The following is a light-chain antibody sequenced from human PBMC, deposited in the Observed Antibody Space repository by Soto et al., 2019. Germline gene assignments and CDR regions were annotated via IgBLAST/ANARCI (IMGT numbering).Light chain of an antibody. V-gene: IGKV3-20*01. J-gene: IGKJ5*01. Sequence: EIVLTQTPGTLSLSPGERAALSCRASQSVTSNYLAWFQQKPGQAPRLLIYGASSRTTGIPDRFSGSGSRTDFTLTISRLEPEDFAVYYCHQYGSSPLTFGQGTRLEIK. CDR3: HQYGSSPLT. CDR2: GAS. CDR1: QSVTSNY.